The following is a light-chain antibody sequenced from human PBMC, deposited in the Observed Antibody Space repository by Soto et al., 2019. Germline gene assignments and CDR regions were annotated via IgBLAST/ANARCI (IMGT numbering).Light chain of an antibody. CDR2: GAS. Sequence: EIVLTQSPGTLSLSPGERATLSCRASQSVTSSSLAWYQQKPDQAPRLLIYGASSRATGIPDRFSGSGSGTDFTLTISRLEPEDFALYYCQQYHTSPLTFGQGTKVDIK. J-gene: IGKJ1*01. CDR3: QQYHTSPLT. CDR1: QSVTSSS. V-gene: IGKV3-20*01.